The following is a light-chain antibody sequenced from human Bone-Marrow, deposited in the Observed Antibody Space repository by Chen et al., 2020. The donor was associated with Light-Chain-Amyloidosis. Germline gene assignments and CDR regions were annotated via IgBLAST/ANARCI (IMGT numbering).Light chain of an antibody. CDR3: HSRDSSAKQLA. CDR1: SLRDYH. J-gene: IGLJ2*01. Sequence: SSELTQDPAVSVALGQTVRIACQGDSLRDYHTSWYQPRPGQAPVLVIYGKNNRPSEIPARFSGSSSGNTASLTITGAQAEDEADYFCHSRDSSAKQLAFGGGTKLTVL. V-gene: IGLV3-19*01. CDR2: GKN.